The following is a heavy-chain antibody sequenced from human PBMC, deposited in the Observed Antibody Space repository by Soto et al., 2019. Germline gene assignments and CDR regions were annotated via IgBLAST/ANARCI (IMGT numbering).Heavy chain of an antibody. V-gene: IGHV4-4*02. J-gene: IGHJ5*02. CDR1: GGSISSSNW. CDR3: ARARATMVRHRLWWFDP. CDR2: IYHIGST. Sequence: PSGTLSLTCAVSGGSISSSNWWSWVRQPPGKGLEWIGEIYHIGSTNYNPSLKSRVTISVDKSKNQFSLKLSSVTAADTAVYYCARARATMVRHRLWWFDPWGQGTLVTVSS. D-gene: IGHD3-10*01.